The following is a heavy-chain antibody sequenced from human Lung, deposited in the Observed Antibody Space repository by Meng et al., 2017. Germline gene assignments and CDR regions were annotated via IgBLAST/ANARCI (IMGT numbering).Heavy chain of an antibody. CDR1: GYTFTDYS. CDR2: ITANGYT. CDR3: ARDPTEVGAFDY. Sequence: QVQLVQSGAEVKTPGASLKDSCETSGYTFTDYSIQWVRQAPGQRLEWMGWITANGYTKYSQKFQGRVTITSETSANTAYIEVSSLRSEDTAVYYCARDPTEVGAFDYWGQGTLVTVSS. V-gene: IGHV1-3*01. D-gene: IGHD1-26*01. J-gene: IGHJ4*02.